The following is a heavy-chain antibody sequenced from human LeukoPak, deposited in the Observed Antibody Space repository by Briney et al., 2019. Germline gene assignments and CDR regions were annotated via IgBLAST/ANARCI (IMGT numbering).Heavy chain of an antibody. CDR1: GFTFSHAW. CDR3: TRVSTTGVGGRGYFDQ. CDR2: ISDSSVGDST. D-gene: IGHD1-1*01. Sequence: GGSLRLSCAASGFTFSHAWMSWVRQTPGKGLEWDSFISDSSVGDSTYYADSVRGRFTISRDSSKSTLYLQMNSLRAEDTAVYYCTRVSTTGVGGRGYFDQWGQGTQVTVSS. V-gene: IGHV3-23*01. J-gene: IGHJ4*02.